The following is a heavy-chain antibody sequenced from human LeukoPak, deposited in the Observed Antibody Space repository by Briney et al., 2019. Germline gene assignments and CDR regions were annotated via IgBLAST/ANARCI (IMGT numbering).Heavy chain of an antibody. D-gene: IGHD2-21*01. CDR3: VSHVAYYFNC. CDR1: GDSISSSDW. CDR2: IYHSGNT. V-gene: IGHV4-4*02. J-gene: IGHJ4*02. Sequence: SGTLSLTCVVSGDSISSSDWWSWVRQPPGKGLEWIGEIYHSGNTNYNPSLKSRVVMSVDKSKNQFSLKLSSVTAADTAVYYCVSHVAYYFNCLGQGTLVTVSS.